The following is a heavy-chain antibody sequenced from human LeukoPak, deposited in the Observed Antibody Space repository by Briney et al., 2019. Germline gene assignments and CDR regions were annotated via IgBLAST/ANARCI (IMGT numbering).Heavy chain of an antibody. V-gene: IGHV1-2*02. CDR1: GYTFTGYY. Sequence: GASVKVSCKASGYTFTGYYMHWVRQAPGQGLEWMGWINPNSGGTNYAQKFQGRVTMTRDTSISTAYMELSRLRSDDTAVYYCARDRKGIVVVPAAIPPHHYYYYMDVWGKGTTVTVSS. CDR3: ARDRKGIVVVPAAIPPHHYYYYMDV. CDR2: INPNSGGT. D-gene: IGHD2-2*01. J-gene: IGHJ6*03.